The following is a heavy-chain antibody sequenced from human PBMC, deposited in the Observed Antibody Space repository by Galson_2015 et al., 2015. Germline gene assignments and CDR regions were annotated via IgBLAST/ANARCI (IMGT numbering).Heavy chain of an antibody. D-gene: IGHD5-18*01. V-gene: IGHV4-34*01. CDR2: INHSGNT. Sequence: ETLSLTCAVYGGSFSGYYWSWIRQPPGRGLEWIGEINHSGNTNYNPSLKSRVTISVDTSKNQFSLKLSSVTAADTAVYYCARKLGAAMVFRVYYYYYYMDVWGKGTTVTVSS. J-gene: IGHJ6*03. CDR1: GGSFSGYY. CDR3: ARKLGAAMVFRVYYYYYYMDV.